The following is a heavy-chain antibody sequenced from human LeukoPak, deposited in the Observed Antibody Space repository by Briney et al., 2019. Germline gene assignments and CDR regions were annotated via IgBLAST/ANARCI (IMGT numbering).Heavy chain of an antibody. CDR3: ARGNIFCSGGSCYTNIDY. V-gene: IGHV4-4*07. CDR1: GGSISSYY. J-gene: IGHJ4*02. Sequence: SETLSLTCTVSGGSISSYYWNWIRQPAGKGLEWIGRIHTSGSTNYNPSFKSRVTMSVDTSKNQFSLKLSSVTAADTAVYYCARGNIFCSGGSCYTNIDYWGQGTLVTVSS. CDR2: IHTSGST. D-gene: IGHD2-15*01.